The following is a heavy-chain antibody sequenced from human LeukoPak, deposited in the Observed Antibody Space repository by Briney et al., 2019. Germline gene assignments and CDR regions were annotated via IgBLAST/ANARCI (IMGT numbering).Heavy chain of an antibody. CDR1: GFDFSIYA. CDR3: AREGDPPGFYYYHHMDV. CDR2: ISSGSSFQ. Sequence: GGSLRLSCAASGFDFSIYAIDWVRQAPGRGLEWVSSISSGSSFQNYADSVKGRFTISRDNAKNSVYLQMNRLRAEDTAVYFCAREGDPPGFYYYHHMDVWGKGTTVTVSS. J-gene: IGHJ6*03. V-gene: IGHV3-21*01. D-gene: IGHD3-16*01.